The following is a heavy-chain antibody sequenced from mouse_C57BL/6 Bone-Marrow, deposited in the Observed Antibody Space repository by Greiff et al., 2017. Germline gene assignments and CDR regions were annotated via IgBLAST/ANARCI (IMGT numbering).Heavy chain of an antibody. V-gene: IGHV1-81*01. CDR3: ARGLLPLRGYFDY. CDR2: IYPRSGNT. D-gene: IGHD1-1*01. J-gene: IGHJ2*01. CDR1: GYTFTSYG. Sequence: QVQLQQSGAELARPGASVKLSCKASGYTFTSYGISWVKQRTGQGLVWIGEIYPRSGNTYYNEKFKGKATLTADKSSSTAYMELRGLTSEDSAVYFCARGLLPLRGYFDYWGQGTTLTVSS.